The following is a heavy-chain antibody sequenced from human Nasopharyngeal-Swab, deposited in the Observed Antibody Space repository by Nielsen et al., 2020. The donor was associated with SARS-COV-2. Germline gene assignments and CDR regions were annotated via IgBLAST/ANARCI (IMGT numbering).Heavy chain of an antibody. CDR2: INAGNGNT. Sequence: ASVKVSCKASGYTFTSYAMHWVRQAPGQRLEWMGWINAGNGNTKYSQKFQGRVTITRDTSASTAYMELSNLRSEDTAVYYCAMEASGDGMDVWGQGTTVTVSS. CDR3: AMEASGDGMDV. J-gene: IGHJ6*02. V-gene: IGHV1-3*01. CDR1: GYTFTSYA. D-gene: IGHD6-25*01.